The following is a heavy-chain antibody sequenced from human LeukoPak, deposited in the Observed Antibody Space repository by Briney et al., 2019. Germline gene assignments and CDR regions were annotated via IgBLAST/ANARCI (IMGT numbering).Heavy chain of an antibody. CDR3: ARAHQGAMLYDT. D-gene: IGHD2-2*01. Sequence: GASVKVSCKASGYPFANNYIHWVRKAPGQGLEWMGLFNPTGGSTSYGRKFQGRVTMTGDTSTSTVYMDLSSLRSDDTAMYYCARAHQGAMLYDTWGQGTLVTVSS. J-gene: IGHJ5*02. CDR2: FNPTGGST. CDR1: GYPFANNY. V-gene: IGHV1-46*01.